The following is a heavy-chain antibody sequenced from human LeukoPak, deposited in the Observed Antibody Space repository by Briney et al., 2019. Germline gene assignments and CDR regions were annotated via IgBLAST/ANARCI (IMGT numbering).Heavy chain of an antibody. CDR2: LSGGGGST. CDR3: AKFYDILTSYFDY. CDR1: GFTFSSYA. D-gene: IGHD3-9*01. V-gene: IGHV3-23*01. Sequence: GGSLRLSCAASGFTFSSYAMSWVRQSPGKGLEWVSALSGGGGSTYYAYHTDSVKGQFTISRDNSKNTLYLQMNSLRAEDTALYYCAKFYDILTSYFDYWGQGTLVTVSS. J-gene: IGHJ4*02.